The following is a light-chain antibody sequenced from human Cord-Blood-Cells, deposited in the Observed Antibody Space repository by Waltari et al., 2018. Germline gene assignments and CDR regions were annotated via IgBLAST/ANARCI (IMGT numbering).Light chain of an antibody. V-gene: IGLV2-14*01. J-gene: IGLJ1*01. CDR3: SSYTSSSTRV. CDR2: DVI. Sequence: QSALTQPASVSGSPGQSITISCTGTSSDVGGYNYASWSQQHPGKAPKLMIYDVINRPSGVSNRFSGSKSGNTASLTISGLQAEDEADYYCSSYTSSSTRVFGTGTKVTVL. CDR1: SSDVGGYNY.